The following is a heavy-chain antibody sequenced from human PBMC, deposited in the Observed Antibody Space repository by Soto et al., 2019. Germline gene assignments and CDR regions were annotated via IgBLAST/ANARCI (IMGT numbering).Heavy chain of an antibody. D-gene: IGHD5-18*01. Sequence: EVQLVESGGGLVKPGGSLRLSCAASGFTVSSNYMSWVRQAPGKGLEWVSVIYSGGSAYYADSVKGRFTIYRDNSKNTLYLQMNSLRAEDTDVYYCARHGYSYGGGYFDYWGQGTLVTVSS. CDR1: GFTVSSNY. CDR3: ARHGYSYGGGYFDY. J-gene: IGHJ4*02. CDR2: IYSGGSA. V-gene: IGHV3-66*04.